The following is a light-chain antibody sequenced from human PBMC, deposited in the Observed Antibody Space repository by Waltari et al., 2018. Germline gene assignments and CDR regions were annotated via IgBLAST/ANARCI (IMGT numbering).Light chain of an antibody. CDR3: QQTYGSPPT. Sequence: EVVLTQSPDTLSLSPGERATLSCRASQSIRSNFLAWYQQKPGQAPRLLIHRASSRATGIPDRFSGSGSGADFSLTISWLEPEDFATYYCQQTYGSPPTFGPGTKVDI. CDR1: QSIRSNF. J-gene: IGKJ3*01. CDR2: RAS. V-gene: IGKV3-20*01.